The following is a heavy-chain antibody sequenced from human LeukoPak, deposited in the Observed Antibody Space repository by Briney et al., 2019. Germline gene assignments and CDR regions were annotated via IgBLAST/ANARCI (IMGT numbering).Heavy chain of an antibody. Sequence: ASVKVSCKASGYAFTSYDINWVRQATGQGLEWMGWMNPNSGNTGYAQKFQGRVTMTRNTSISTAYMELSSLRSEDTAVYYCAKGRIRGSYSREVGVQGYWGQGTLVTVSS. V-gene: IGHV1-8*01. CDR3: AKGRIRGSYSREVGVQGY. J-gene: IGHJ4*02. CDR1: GYAFTSYD. CDR2: MNPNSGNT. D-gene: IGHD1-26*01.